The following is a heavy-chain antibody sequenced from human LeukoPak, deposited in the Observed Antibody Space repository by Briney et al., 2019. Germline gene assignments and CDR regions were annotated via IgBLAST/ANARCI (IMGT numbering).Heavy chain of an antibody. CDR1: GFTFRRYI. CDR3: ASLSSIAAAGYGDY. J-gene: IGHJ4*02. V-gene: IGHV3-30-3*01. D-gene: IGHD6-13*01. Sequence: GGSLRLSCTVSGFTFRRYIMHWVRQAPAKGLEWVASISPDGNEMYHADSVKGRFTISRDNAKNSLYLQMNSLRAEDTAVYYCASLSSIAAAGYGDYWGQGTLVTVSS. CDR2: ISPDGNEM.